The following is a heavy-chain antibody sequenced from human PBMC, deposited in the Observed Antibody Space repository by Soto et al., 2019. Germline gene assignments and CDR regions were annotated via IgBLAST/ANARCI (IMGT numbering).Heavy chain of an antibody. J-gene: IGHJ4*02. D-gene: IGHD3-10*01. CDR3: ARHYYGSGSYYDY. Sequence: GESLKISCKGSGYSFTSYWIGWVRQMPGKGLEWMGIIYPGDSDTSYSPSFQGHVTIAADKSISTAYLQWSSLKASDTAMYYCARHYYGSGSYYDYRGQGTLVTASS. CDR1: GYSFTSYW. V-gene: IGHV5-51*01. CDR2: IYPGDSDT.